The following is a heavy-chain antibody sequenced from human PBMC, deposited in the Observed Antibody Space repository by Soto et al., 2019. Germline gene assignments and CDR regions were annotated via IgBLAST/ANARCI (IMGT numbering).Heavy chain of an antibody. CDR1: GGSISSGGYY. Sequence: SETLSLTCTVSGGSISSGGYYWSWIRQHPGKGLEWIGYIYYSGSTYYNPSLKSRVTLSVDTSKNQFSLKLSSVTAADTAVYYCARVFGFGGMDVWGQGTTVTVS. CDR2: IYYSGST. J-gene: IGHJ6*02. D-gene: IGHD3-10*01. CDR3: ARVFGFGGMDV. V-gene: IGHV4-31*03.